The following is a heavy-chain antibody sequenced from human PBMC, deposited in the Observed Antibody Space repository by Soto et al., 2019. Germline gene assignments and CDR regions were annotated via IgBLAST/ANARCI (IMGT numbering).Heavy chain of an antibody. Sequence: VSVKGSSKGSGYTLTGDYVGWVRQAPRQGLEWMGIINPSGGSTSYAQKFQGRVTMTRDTSTSTAYMELSSLRSEDTAVYYCAREIIVVVTAPSHWFDPWGQGTLVTVSS. D-gene: IGHD2-2*01. CDR3: AREIIVVVTAPSHWFDP. CDR2: INPSGGST. V-gene: IGHV1-46*01. CDR1: GYTLTGDY. J-gene: IGHJ5*02.